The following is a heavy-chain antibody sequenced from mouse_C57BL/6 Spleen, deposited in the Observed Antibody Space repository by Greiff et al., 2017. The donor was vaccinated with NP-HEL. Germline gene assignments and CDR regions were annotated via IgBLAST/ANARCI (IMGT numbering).Heavy chain of an antibody. CDR2: INPYNGGT. J-gene: IGHJ1*03. Sequence: VQLKESGPVLVKPGASVKMSCKASGYTFTDYYMNWVKQSHGKSLEWIGVINPYNGGTSYNQKFKGKATLTVDKSSSTAYMELNSLTSEDSAVYYCARGGQDWYFDVWGTGTTVTVSS. V-gene: IGHV1-19*01. CDR1: GYTFTDYY. D-gene: IGHD3-3*01. CDR3: ARGGQDWYFDV.